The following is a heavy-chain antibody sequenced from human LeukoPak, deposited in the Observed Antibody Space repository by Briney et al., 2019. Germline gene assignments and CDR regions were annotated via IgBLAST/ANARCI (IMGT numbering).Heavy chain of an antibody. CDR1: GYTFTGYY. CDR3: ARVRGKTGGLEPYFDY. J-gene: IGHJ4*02. CDR2: INPNSGGT. V-gene: IGHV1-2*02. D-gene: IGHD3-10*01. Sequence: ASVKVSCKASGYTFTGYYMHWVRQAPGQGLEWMGWINPNSGGTNYAQKFQGRVTMTRDTSISTAYMELSRLRSDDTAVYYCARVRGKTGGLEPYFDYWGQGTLVTVSS.